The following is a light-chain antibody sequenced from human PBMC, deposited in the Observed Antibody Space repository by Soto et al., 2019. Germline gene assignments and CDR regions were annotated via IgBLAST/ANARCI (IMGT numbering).Light chain of an antibody. V-gene: IGKV2-30*01. CDR3: LQCNHWPRT. Sequence: DVVMTQSPLSLPVTLGQSASISCRSSQSLAYSDGNTYLNWFHQRPGQSRRRLIYQVSNRDSGVHERFSGSGSGTDFTLNISSVEAEDGGIYSCLQCNHWPRTFGQGTKVEIK. CDR1: QSLAYSDGNTY. CDR2: QVS. J-gene: IGKJ1*01.